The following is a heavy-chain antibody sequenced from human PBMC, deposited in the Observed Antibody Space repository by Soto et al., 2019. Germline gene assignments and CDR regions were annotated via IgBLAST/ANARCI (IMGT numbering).Heavy chain of an antibody. CDR1: GFTFSSYG. V-gene: IGHV3-30*18. D-gene: IGHD1-26*01. CDR2: ISYDGSNK. CDR3: AKDQGIVGATNFDY. Sequence: GGSLRLSCAASGFTFSSYGMHWVRQAPGKGLEWVAVISYDGSNKYYADSVKGRFTISRDNSKNTLYLQMNSLRAEDTAVYYCAKDQGIVGATNFDYWGQGTLVTVSS. J-gene: IGHJ4*02.